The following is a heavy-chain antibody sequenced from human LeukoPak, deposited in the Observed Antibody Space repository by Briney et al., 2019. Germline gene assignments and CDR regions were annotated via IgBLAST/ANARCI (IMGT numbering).Heavy chain of an antibody. CDR3: AKDLEPDDILTGCGAFDY. V-gene: IGHV3-23*01. CDR2: TSGSGGST. D-gene: IGHD3-9*01. Sequence: PGGSLRLSCAASGFTFSSYAMSWVRQAPGKGLEWVSATSGSGGSTYYADSVKGRFTISRDNSKNTLYLQMNSLRAEDTAVYYCAKDLEPDDILTGCGAFDYWGQGTLVTVSS. CDR1: GFTFSSYA. J-gene: IGHJ4*02.